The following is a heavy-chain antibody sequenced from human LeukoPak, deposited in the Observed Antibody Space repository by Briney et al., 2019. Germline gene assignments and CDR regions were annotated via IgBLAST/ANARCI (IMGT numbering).Heavy chain of an antibody. CDR3: AKPMGPNPHPIITVGIDY. CDR1: GFTFSSYA. Sequence: GGSLRLSCAASGFTFSSYAMSWVRQAPVKGLEWVSAISGSGGSTYYADSVKGRFTISRDNSKNTLYLQMNSLRAEDTAVYYCAKPMGPNPHPIITVGIDYWGQGTLVTVSS. D-gene: IGHD4-23*01. CDR2: ISGSGGST. V-gene: IGHV3-23*01. J-gene: IGHJ4*02.